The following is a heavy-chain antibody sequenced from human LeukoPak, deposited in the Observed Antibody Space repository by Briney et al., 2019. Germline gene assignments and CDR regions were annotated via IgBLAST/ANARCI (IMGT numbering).Heavy chain of an antibody. J-gene: IGHJ6*02. CDR2: IKQDGNEK. Sequence: GGSLRLSCAASGFTFSIHWMSWVRQAPGKGLEWVANIKQDGNEKYYVDSLKGRFTISRDNAKKSLYLQMNSLRAEDTAVYYCARGPLYQVPYYFHYYGLDVWGQGTTVTVSS. CDR3: ARGPLYQVPYYFHYYGLDV. V-gene: IGHV3-7*03. D-gene: IGHD2-2*01. CDR1: GFTFSIHW.